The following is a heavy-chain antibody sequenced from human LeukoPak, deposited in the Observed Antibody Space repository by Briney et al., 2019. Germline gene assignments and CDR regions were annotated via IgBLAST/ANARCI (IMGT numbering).Heavy chain of an antibody. J-gene: IGHJ3*02. CDR2: IYYSGST. Sequence: PSETQSLTCTVSGGSISSGGYYWSWIRQHPGKGLEWIGYIYYSGSTYYNPSLKSRVSISVDTSKNQFSLKLSSVTAADTAVYYCARVENVIYYDSRAGAFDIWGQGTMVTVSS. CDR1: GGSISSGGYY. D-gene: IGHD3-22*01. CDR3: ARVENVIYYDSRAGAFDI. V-gene: IGHV4-31*03.